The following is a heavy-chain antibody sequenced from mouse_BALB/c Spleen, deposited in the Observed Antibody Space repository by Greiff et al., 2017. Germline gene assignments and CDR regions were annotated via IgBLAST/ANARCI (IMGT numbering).Heavy chain of an antibody. D-gene: IGHD1-1*02. V-gene: IGHV3-2*02. J-gene: IGHJ4*01. CDR3: ASGGKDAMDY. Sequence: EVKLVESGPGLVKPSQSLSLTCTVTGYSITSDYAWNWIRQFPGNKLEWMGYISYSGSTSYNPSLKSRISITRDTSKNQFFLQLNSVTTEDTATYYCASGGKDAMDYWGQGTSVTVSS. CDR2: ISYSGST. CDR1: GYSITSDYA.